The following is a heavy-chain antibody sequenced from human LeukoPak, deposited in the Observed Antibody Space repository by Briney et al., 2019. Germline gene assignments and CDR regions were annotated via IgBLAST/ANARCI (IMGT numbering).Heavy chain of an antibody. CDR3: ARGGTVTTYYYYYGMDV. D-gene: IGHD4-11*01. Sequence: ASVKVSCKASGYTFTGYYMHWVRQAPGQGLEWMGWINPNSGATNYAQKFQGRVTMTRDTSISTAYMELSRLRSDDTAVYYWARGGTVTTYYYYYGMDVWGQGTTVTVSS. CDR1: GYTFTGYY. CDR2: INPNSGAT. V-gene: IGHV1-2*02. J-gene: IGHJ6*02.